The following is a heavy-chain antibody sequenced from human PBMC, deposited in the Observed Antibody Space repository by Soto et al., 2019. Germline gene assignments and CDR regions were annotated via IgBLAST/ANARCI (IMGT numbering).Heavy chain of an antibody. Sequence: PGGSLRLSCAASGFTFTTYSVSWVRQAPWKGLEWISYISVGGTTIYYADSVKGRFTISRDDAKNSLYLQVNSLGAEDTAVYYCARPGGQWLDYYYYYMDVWGKGTTVTVSS. J-gene: IGHJ6*03. CDR2: ISVGGTTI. CDR3: ARPGGQWLDYYYYYMDV. V-gene: IGHV3-48*01. CDR1: GFTFTTYS. D-gene: IGHD6-19*01.